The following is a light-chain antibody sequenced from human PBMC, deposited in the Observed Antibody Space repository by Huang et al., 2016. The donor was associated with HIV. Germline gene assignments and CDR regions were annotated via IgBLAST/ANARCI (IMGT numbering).Light chain of an antibody. J-gene: IGKJ1*01. V-gene: IGKV1-27*01. CDR1: QDIDAY. CDR3: QKYNDVPRT. Sequence: DIQMTQSPSSLSASIGDRITISCRASQDIDAYLAWYQHNPGKVPNLLIYAASTLKTGVPSRFSGSGSGTNFTLTIGSLQPEDVGSYYCQKYNDVPRTFGHGTKVEIK. CDR2: AAS.